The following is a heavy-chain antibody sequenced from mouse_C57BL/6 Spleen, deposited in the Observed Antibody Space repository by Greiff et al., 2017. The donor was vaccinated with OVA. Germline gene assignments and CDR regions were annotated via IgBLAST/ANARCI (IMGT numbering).Heavy chain of an antibody. CDR1: GYAFSSSW. V-gene: IGHV1-82*01. CDR3: ARGGSSWYFDV. D-gene: IGHD1-1*01. J-gene: IGHJ1*03. Sequence: QVQLQQSGPELVKPGASVKISCKASGYAFSSSWMNWVKQRPGKGLEWIGRIYPGDGDTNYNGKFKGKATLTADKSSSTAYMQLSSLTPEDSAVYFCARGGSSWYFDVWGTGTTVTVSS. CDR2: IYPGDGDT.